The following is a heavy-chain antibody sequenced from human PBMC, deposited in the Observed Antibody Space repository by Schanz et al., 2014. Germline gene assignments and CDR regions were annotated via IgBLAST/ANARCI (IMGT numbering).Heavy chain of an antibody. V-gene: IGHV4-34*01. CDR3: ARGNNDYFYYYMDV. Sequence: QVQLQQWGAGLLKPSETLSLTCAVDGGSFSGYYWSWIRQSPDKGLEWIGEINHSANTTYNPSLKSRVTISVDSSKNQFSLKVRSVTAADTAVYFCARGNNDYFYYYMDVWGKGAAVTVSS. CDR1: GGSFSGYY. CDR2: INHSANT. D-gene: IGHD1-1*01. J-gene: IGHJ6*03.